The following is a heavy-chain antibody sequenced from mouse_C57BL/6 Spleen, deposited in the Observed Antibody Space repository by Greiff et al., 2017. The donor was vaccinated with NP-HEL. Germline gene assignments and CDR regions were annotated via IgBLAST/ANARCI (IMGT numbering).Heavy chain of an antibody. V-gene: IGHV1-5*01. CDR1: GYTFTSYW. J-gene: IGHJ2*02. D-gene: IGHD1-1*01. CDR2: IYPGNSDT. Sequence: VQLQQSGTVLARPGASVKMSCKTSGYTFTSYWMHWVKQRPGQGLEWIGAIYPGNSDTSYNQKFKGKAKLTAVTSASTAYMELSSLTNEDSAVYYCTGGHYYGSPCDYWGQGTSLTVSS. CDR3: TGGHYYGSPCDY.